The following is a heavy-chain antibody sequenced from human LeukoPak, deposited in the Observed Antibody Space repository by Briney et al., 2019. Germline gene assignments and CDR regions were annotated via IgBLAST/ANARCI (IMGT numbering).Heavy chain of an antibody. V-gene: IGHV4-34*01. D-gene: IGHD6-13*01. J-gene: IGHJ4*02. CDR1: GGSFSGYY. CDR3: ARTYSSSWYY. Sequence: PSETLSLTCAVYGGSFSGYYWSWIRQPPGKGLEWIGSIYYSGSTYHNPSLRSRVTMSVDTSKNQFSLKLNSVTAADTAVYYCARTYSSSWYYWGQGTLVTVSS. CDR2: IYYSGST.